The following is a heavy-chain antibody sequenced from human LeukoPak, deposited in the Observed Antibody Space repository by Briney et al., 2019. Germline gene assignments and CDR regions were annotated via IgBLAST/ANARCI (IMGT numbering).Heavy chain of an antibody. CDR2: IYYSGST. Sequence: SETLSLTCTVSGGSISSYYLSWIRQPPGKGLEWVGYIYYSGSTNYNPSLKSRVTISVDPSKKQFSLKLSSVTAADTAVYYCARTPEGGYTYDYFYYSYMDVWGKGTTVTISS. D-gene: IGHD5-18*01. CDR3: ARTPEGGYTYDYFYYSYMDV. V-gene: IGHV4-59*01. J-gene: IGHJ6*03. CDR1: GGSISSYY.